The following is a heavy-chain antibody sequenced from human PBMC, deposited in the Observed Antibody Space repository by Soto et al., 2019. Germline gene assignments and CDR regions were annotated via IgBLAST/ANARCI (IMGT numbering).Heavy chain of an antibody. CDR3: ARAVYSGYYYAYLGGMAV. V-gene: IGHV3-33*01. D-gene: IGHD5-12*01. J-gene: IGHJ6*02. CDR2: IWYDGSNK. CDR1: GFTFGSYG. Sequence: GGSLRLSCAASGFTFGSYGMHWVRQAPGKGLEWVAVIWYDGSNKYYADSVKGRFTISRDNSKNTLYLQMNSLRAEDTAVYYCARAVYSGYYYAYLGGMAVWGQGSTDTVSS.